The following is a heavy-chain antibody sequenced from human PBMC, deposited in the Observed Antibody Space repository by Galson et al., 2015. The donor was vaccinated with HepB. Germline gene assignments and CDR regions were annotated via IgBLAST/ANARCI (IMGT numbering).Heavy chain of an antibody. J-gene: IGHJ4*02. CDR1: GFTFSDYY. D-gene: IGHD4-17*01. CDR2: ISGSRTYT. CDR3: ARVADADYGDHTYFDS. V-gene: IGHV3-11*06. Sequence: SPRLSCAASGFTFSDYYMSWIRQAPGKGLEWLSYISGSRTYTNYADSVKGRFTISRDNAKNSLFLQMNSLRAEDTAVYYCARVADADYGDHTYFDSWGQGILVTVSS.